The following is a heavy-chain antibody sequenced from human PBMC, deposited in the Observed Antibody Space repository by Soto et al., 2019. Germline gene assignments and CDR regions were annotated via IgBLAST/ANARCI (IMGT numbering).Heavy chain of an antibody. CDR1: GGSVTSSTSS. CDR2: IFYGHGT. D-gene: IGHD2-21*02. Sequence: QVQLQESGPGLVNPSETLSLTCTVSGGSVTSSTSSWAWVRQPPGKGLHWIGTIFYGHGTYYNPSLESRVTISLDTSKIQFPLELTSVTAADTAVYYCARQPTAYPHWFDAWGRGILVIVSS. CDR3: ARQPTAYPHWFDA. J-gene: IGHJ5*02. V-gene: IGHV4-39*01.